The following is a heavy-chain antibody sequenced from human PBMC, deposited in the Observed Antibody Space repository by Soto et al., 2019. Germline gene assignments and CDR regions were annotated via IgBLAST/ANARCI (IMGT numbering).Heavy chain of an antibody. CDR1: GGSISSSSYF. Sequence: QLPVQESGPGLVKPSETLSLTCTVSGGSISSSSYFWGWIRQPPGKGLGWIGIINYSGSTYYNPSLKSRVPMPVDTSKNQFSLKLTSVTAADTAVYHCARALMTTVVTPAYAPWGQGTLVTVSS. V-gene: IGHV4-39*01. J-gene: IGHJ5*02. D-gene: IGHD4-17*01. CDR2: INYSGST. CDR3: ARALMTTVVTPAYAP.